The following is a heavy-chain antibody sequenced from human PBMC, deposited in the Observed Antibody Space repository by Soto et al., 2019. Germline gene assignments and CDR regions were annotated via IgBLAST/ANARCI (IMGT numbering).Heavy chain of an antibody. D-gene: IGHD5-18*01. J-gene: IGHJ4*02. CDR2: IYYSGST. CDR3: ARGRGYSYGPYYFDF. CDR1: GGSISSEGYY. Sequence: SETLSLTCTVSGGSISSEGYYWSWFRQLPGKGLEWIGDIYYSGSTYYNPSLKSRLTISGDASKNQFSLKLGSVTAADTALYYCARGRGYSYGPYYFDFWGQGTLVTVSS. V-gene: IGHV4-31*03.